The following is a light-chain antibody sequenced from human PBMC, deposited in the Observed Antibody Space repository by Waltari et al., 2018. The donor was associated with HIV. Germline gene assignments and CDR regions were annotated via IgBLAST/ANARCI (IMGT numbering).Light chain of an antibody. Sequence: DIVMTQSPDSLAVSLGERATINCKSSHSVFYSSNINLAWYQQKPGQPPRLLVYWASTRESGVPDRFSGSGSGTDFTLTISSLQAEDVAVYYCQQYYRSPWTFGQGTKVEIK. J-gene: IGKJ1*01. CDR1: HSVFYSSNIN. CDR2: WAS. V-gene: IGKV4-1*01. CDR3: QQYYRSPWT.